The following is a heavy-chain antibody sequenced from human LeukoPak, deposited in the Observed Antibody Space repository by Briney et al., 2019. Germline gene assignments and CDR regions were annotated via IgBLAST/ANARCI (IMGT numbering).Heavy chain of an antibody. CDR1: GGSFSGYY. V-gene: IGHV4-34*01. CDR3: ARGKVGVFDFWSGYYTWFDY. CDR2: INHSGST. J-gene: IGHJ4*02. Sequence: PSETLSLTCAVYGGSFSGYYWSWIRQPPGKGLEWIGEINHSGSTNYNPSLKSRVTTSVDTSKNQFSLKLSSVTAADTAVYYCARGKVGVFDFWSGYYTWFDYWGQGTLVTVSS. D-gene: IGHD3-3*01.